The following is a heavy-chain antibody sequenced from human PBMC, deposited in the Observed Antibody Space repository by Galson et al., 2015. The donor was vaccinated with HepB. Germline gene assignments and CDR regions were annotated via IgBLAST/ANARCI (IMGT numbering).Heavy chain of an antibody. CDR1: GFTFSSYG. CDR3: AKDISYLYYFDY. Sequence: LRLSCAASGFTFSSYGMHWVRQAPGKGLEWVAVISYDGSNKYYADSVKGRFTISRDNSKNTLYLQMNSLRAEDTAVYYCAKDISYLYYFDYWGQGTLVTVSS. V-gene: IGHV3-30*18. CDR2: ISYDGSNK. J-gene: IGHJ4*02. D-gene: IGHD2-2*01.